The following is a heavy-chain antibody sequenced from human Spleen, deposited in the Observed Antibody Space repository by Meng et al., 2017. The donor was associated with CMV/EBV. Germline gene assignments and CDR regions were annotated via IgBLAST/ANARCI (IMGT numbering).Heavy chain of an antibody. CDR3: ARARGHYYDSSGYWLYLDY. CDR2: IDPDSGVT. J-gene: IGHJ4*02. Sequence: FTGSYMHWVRQTPGQGLEWVGWIDPDSGVTDSAQKFQGRVTLTWDTPISTAYMGLSSLRSDVTAVYYCARARGHYYDSSGYWLYLDYWGQGALVTVSS. V-gene: IGHV1-2*02. D-gene: IGHD3-22*01. CDR1: FTGSY.